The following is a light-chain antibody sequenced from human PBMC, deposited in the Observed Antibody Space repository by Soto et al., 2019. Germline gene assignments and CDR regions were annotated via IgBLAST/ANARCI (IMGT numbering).Light chain of an antibody. CDR3: CSYAGSYTLWV. Sequence: QSALTQPRSVSGSPGQSVTISCTGTSSDVGDYNYVSWYQQHPGKAPKLMIYDVNKRPSGVPDRFSGSKSGNTASLTISGLQAEDEADYYCCSYAGSYTLWVFGGGTTLTVL. V-gene: IGLV2-11*01. J-gene: IGLJ3*02. CDR2: DVN. CDR1: SSDVGDYNY.